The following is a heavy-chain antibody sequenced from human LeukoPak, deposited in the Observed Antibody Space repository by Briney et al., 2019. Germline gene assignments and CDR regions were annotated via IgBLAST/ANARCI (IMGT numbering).Heavy chain of an antibody. D-gene: IGHD2-21*02. CDR2: ISGGGGTT. CDR3: AKGAYCGGDCYGYYYYYMDV. V-gene: IGHV3-23*01. J-gene: IGHJ6*03. CDR1: GFTFSNYA. Sequence: GGSLRLSCAASGFTFSNYAMSWVRQAPGKGLEWVSSISGGGGTTYYADSVKDRFTISRDNSKNTLFLQMNSLRAEDTAFYYCAKGAYCGGDCYGYYYYYMDVWGKGTTVTVSS.